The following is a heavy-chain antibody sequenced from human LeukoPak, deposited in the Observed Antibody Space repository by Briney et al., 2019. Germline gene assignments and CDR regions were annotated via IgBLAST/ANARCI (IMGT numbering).Heavy chain of an antibody. J-gene: IGHJ4*02. CDR2: VNPGNGGT. D-gene: IGHD5-12*01. CDR3: ARDPDDPNVDIDY. Sequence: ASVNVSCKASGYTFTAYSVHWVRQAPAQGLEWMGWVNPGNGGTKYAQNFQGRVTMTRETSMNTAYMELSGLNSDDTAVYYCARDPDDPNVDIDYGGQGTLVTVSS. V-gene: IGHV1-2*02. CDR1: GYTFTAYS.